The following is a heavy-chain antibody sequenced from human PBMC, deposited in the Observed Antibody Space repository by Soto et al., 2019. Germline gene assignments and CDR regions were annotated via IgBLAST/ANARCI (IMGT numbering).Heavy chain of an antibody. V-gene: IGHV3-23*01. CDR1: GFTFSSYA. Sequence: PGGSLRLSCAASGFTFSSYAMSWVRQAPGKGLEWVSAISGSGSSTYYADSVKGRFTISRDNSKNTLYLQMNSLRAEDTAVYYCAKDLYSSSWGYFQHWGQGTLVTVPQ. CDR3: AKDLYSSSWGYFQH. J-gene: IGHJ1*01. CDR2: ISGSGSST. D-gene: IGHD6-13*01.